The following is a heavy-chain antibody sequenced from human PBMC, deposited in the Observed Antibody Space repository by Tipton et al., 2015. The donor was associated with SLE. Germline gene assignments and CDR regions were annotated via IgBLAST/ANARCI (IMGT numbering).Heavy chain of an antibody. Sequence: SLRLSCAASGFTFDDYAMHWVRQAPGKGLEWVSGISWNSGTIGYADSVKGRFTISRDNAKNSLYLQMNSLRAEDTAVYYCARDAAPDYWGQGTLVTVSS. J-gene: IGHJ4*02. CDR2: ISWNSGTI. CDR3: ARDAAPDY. V-gene: IGHV3-9*01. CDR1: GFTFDDYA.